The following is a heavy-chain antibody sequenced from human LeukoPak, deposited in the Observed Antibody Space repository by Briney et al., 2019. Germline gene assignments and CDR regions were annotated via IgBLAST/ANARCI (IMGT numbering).Heavy chain of an antibody. J-gene: IGHJ2*01. CDR3: ARAAPYYYDSSRDWYFDL. D-gene: IGHD3-22*01. V-gene: IGHV1-69*13. CDR1: GGTFSSYA. CDR2: IIPIFGTA. Sequence: ASVKVSCKAPGGTFSSYAISWVRQAPGQGLEWMGGIIPIFGTANYAQKFQGRVTITADESTSTAYMELSSLRSEDTAVYYCARAAPYYYDSSRDWYFDLWGRGTLVTVSS.